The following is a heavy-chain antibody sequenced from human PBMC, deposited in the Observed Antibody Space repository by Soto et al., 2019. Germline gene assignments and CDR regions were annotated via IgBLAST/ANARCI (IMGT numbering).Heavy chain of an antibody. CDR1: GFTFSSYS. D-gene: IGHD1-1*01. CDR2: ISSSSSYI. CDR3: ARDSDSVRRDGAFDI. Sequence: GGSLRLSCAASGFTFSSYSMNWVRQAPGKGLEWVSSISSSSSYIYYADSVKGRFTISRDNAKNSLYLQMNSLRAEDTAVYYCARDSDSVRRDGAFDIWGQGTMVTVSS. J-gene: IGHJ3*02. V-gene: IGHV3-21*01.